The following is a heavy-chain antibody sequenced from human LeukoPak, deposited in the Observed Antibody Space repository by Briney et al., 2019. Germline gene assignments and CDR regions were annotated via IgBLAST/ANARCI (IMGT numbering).Heavy chain of an antibody. CDR2: ISWNSGSI. CDR3: AKDMEWELTYYFDY. V-gene: IGHV3-9*01. CDR1: GFTFDDYA. Sequence: PGGSLRLSRAASGFTFDDYAMHWVRQAPGKGLEWVSGISWNSGSIGYADSVKGRFTISRDNAKNSLYLQMNSLRAEDTALYYCAKDMEWELTYYFDYWGQGTLVTVSS. D-gene: IGHD1-26*01. J-gene: IGHJ4*02.